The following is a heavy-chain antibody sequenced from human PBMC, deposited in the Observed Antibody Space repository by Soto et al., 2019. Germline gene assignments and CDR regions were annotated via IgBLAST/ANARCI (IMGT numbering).Heavy chain of an antibody. Sequence: QVQLQVSGPGLVKPSQTLSLTCTVSGGSISSGGYYWSWIRQHPGKGLEWIGYIYYSGSTYYNPSLKSRVTISVDTSKNQFSLKLSYVTAADTAVYYCARSGYSYGPNPLLYWGQGTLVTVSS. CDR2: IYYSGST. CDR1: GGSISSGGYY. D-gene: IGHD5-18*01. J-gene: IGHJ4*02. V-gene: IGHV4-31*03. CDR3: ARSGYSYGPNPLLY.